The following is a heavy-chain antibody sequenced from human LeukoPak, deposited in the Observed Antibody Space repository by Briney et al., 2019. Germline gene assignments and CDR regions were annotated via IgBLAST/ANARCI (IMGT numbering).Heavy chain of an antibody. CDR3: ARGRGYCSGGSCYLDAFDI. CDR2: IRYDGSNE. J-gene: IGHJ3*02. D-gene: IGHD2-15*01. V-gene: IGHV3-30*02. Sequence: GGSLRLSCAASGFTFSSYGMHWVRQAPGKGLEWVSFIRYDGSNEYYADSVRGRFTISRDNSKNTLYLQMNSLRAEDTAVYYCARGRGYCSGGSCYLDAFDIWGQGTMVTVSS. CDR1: GFTFSSYG.